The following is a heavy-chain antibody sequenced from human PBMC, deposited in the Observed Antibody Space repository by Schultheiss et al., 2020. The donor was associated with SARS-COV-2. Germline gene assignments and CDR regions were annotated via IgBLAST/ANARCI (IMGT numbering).Heavy chain of an antibody. J-gene: IGHJ3*02. V-gene: IGHV3-23*01. D-gene: IGHD4-17*01. CDR3: AREGWNEGYGDYVSAFDI. Sequence: GGSLRLSCAASGFTFSSYAMSWVRQAPGKGLEWVSAISGSGGSTYYADSVKGRFTISRDNSKNTLYLQMNSLRAEDTAVYYCAREGWNEGYGDYVSAFDIWGQGTMVTVSS. CDR2: ISGSGGST. CDR1: GFTFSSYA.